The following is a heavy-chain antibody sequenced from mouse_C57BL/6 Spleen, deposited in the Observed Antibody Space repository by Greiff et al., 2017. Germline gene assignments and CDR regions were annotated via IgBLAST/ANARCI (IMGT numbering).Heavy chain of an antibody. J-gene: IGHJ2*01. CDR1: GYTFTDYN. V-gene: IGHV1-18*01. CDR2: INPNNGGT. D-gene: IGHD1-1*01. CDR3: ARSALLYYGSSPFDY. Sequence: EVQLQQSGPELVKPGASVKIPCKASGYTFTDYNMAWVKQSHGKSLEWIGDINPNNGGTIYNQKFKGKATLTVDKSSSTAYMELRSLTSEDTAVYYCARSALLYYGSSPFDYWGQGTTLTVSS.